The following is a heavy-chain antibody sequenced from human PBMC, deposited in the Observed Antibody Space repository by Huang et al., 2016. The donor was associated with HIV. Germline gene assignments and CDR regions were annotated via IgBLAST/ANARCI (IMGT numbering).Heavy chain of an antibody. CDR1: GGSISSSTYY. Sequence: QLQLQESGPGLVKPSETLSLICTVSGGSISSSTYYWGWIRQPPGKGLEGIGSFYYSGSTYYTPSLKSRVTISVDTSKNQFSLKLNSVTAADSAVYFCARQDGYKTGFFDYWGQGTLVTVSS. CDR3: ARQDGYKTGFFDY. V-gene: IGHV4-39*01. J-gene: IGHJ4*02. D-gene: IGHD5-12*01. CDR2: FYYSGST.